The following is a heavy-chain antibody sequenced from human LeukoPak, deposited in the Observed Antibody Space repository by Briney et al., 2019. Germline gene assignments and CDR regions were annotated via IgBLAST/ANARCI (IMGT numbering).Heavy chain of an antibody. D-gene: IGHD3-16*01. CDR2: INQIGNT. Sequence: MPSETLALTCYLYGGSFSGYYWSWIRQSPGKGLEWIGEINQIGNTNYIPSLKSRLTISIGTSNNQFSLNLTSVTAADTGVYYCARIRRPLRGYFDHWGQGTLVT. V-gene: IGHV4-34*01. J-gene: IGHJ4*02. CDR3: ARIRRPLRGYFDH. CDR1: GGSFSGYY.